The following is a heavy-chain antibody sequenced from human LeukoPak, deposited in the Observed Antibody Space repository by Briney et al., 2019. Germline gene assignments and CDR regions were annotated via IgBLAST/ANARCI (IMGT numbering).Heavy chain of an antibody. J-gene: IGHJ3*02. Sequence: GGSLRLSCAASGFNFSSYGMHWVRQAPGKGLEWVSSISSSSSYIYYADSVKGRFTISRDNAKNSLYLQMNSLRAEDTAVYYCARGFRYYGSGSYYGPDAFDIWGQGTMVTVSS. CDR2: ISSSSSYI. CDR1: GFNFSSYG. V-gene: IGHV3-21*01. CDR3: ARGFRYYGSGSYYGPDAFDI. D-gene: IGHD3-10*01.